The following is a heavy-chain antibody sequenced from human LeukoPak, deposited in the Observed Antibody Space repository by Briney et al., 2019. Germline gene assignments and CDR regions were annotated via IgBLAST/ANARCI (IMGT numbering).Heavy chain of an antibody. V-gene: IGHV3-48*03. Sequence: GGSLRLSCAASGFTFSSYEMNWVRQAPGKGLEWISYISSAGTTKIYADSVKGRFTISRDNAKNSVYLQMNSLRDEDTAVYYCVRDPDALDYWGQGTLVTVSS. CDR3: VRDPDALDY. CDR2: ISSAGTTK. CDR1: GFTFSSYE. J-gene: IGHJ4*02.